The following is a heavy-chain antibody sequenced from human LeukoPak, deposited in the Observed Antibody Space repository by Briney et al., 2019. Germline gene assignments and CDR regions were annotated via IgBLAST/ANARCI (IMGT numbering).Heavy chain of an antibody. J-gene: IGHJ5*02. V-gene: IGHV4-34*01. D-gene: IGHD3-22*01. CDR2: INHSGNT. CDR3: ARGDYYDSSGYYSPPDWFDP. CDR1: GGSLSGYY. Sequence: SETLSLTCAVYGGSLSGYYWSWIRQPPGKGLEWIGEINHSGNTNYNPSLKSRVTMSIDTSKNQFSLKLTSVTAADTAVYYCARGDYYDSSGYYSPPDWFDPWGQGTLVTVSS.